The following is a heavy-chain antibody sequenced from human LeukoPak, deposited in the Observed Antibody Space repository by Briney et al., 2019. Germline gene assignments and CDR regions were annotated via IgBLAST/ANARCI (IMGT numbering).Heavy chain of an antibody. CDR3: ARDQVPGDDSMLRAFDI. CDR1: GFTFSSYA. D-gene: IGHD3-22*01. V-gene: IGHV3-64*01. CDR2: ISSNGGGT. J-gene: IGHJ3*02. Sequence: PGGSLRLSCAASGFTFSSYAMHWVRQAPGKGLECVSAISSNGGGTYYANSVKGRFTISRDNSKNTLYLQMGSLRAEDMAVYYCARDQVPGDDSMLRAFDIWGQGTMVTVSP.